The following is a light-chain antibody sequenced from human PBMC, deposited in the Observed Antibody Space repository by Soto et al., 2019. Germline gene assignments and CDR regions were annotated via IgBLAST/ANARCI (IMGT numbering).Light chain of an antibody. Sequence: QSALTQPASVSGSPGQSITISCTGTSSDVGGYNYVSWYQQHPGKAPKLMMYDVSNRPSGVSNRFSGSKSGNTASLTISGLQAEDEAEYYCSSYTSSSTLVFGGGTKLTVL. CDR1: SSDVGGYNY. CDR2: DVS. CDR3: SSYTSSSTLV. V-gene: IGLV2-14*01. J-gene: IGLJ2*01.